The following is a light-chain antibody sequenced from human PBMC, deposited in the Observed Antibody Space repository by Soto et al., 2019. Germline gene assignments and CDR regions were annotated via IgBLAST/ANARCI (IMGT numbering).Light chain of an antibody. CDR3: QQFNSYPLS. J-gene: IGKJ4*01. CDR2: DAS. V-gene: IGKV1-13*02. Sequence: AIQLTQSPSSLSASVGDRVTSTCRASQGISSALVWYQHKPGKAPTILIYDASNLESGVPSRFSGSGSGTDFTLTISSLQPEDFATYYCQQFNSYPLSFGGGTKVEIK. CDR1: QGISSA.